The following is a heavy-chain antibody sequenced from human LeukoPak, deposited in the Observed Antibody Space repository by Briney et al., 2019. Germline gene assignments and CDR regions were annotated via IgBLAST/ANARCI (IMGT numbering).Heavy chain of an antibody. J-gene: IGHJ6*02. V-gene: IGHV1-69*04. D-gene: IGHD2-2*01. CDR2: IIPIFGIA. Sequence: ASVKVSCKASGGTFSSYAISWVRQAPGQGLEWMGRIIPIFGIANYAQKFQGRVTITADKSTSTAYMELSSLRSEATAVYYCASFNSDIVVVPAAMTGMDVWGQGTTVTVSS. CDR3: ASFNSDIVVVPAAMTGMDV. CDR1: GGTFSSYA.